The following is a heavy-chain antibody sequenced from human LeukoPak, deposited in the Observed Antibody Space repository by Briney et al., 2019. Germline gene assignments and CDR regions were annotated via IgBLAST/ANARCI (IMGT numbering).Heavy chain of an antibody. CDR2: IYPGDSDT. D-gene: IGHD3-9*01. V-gene: IGHV5-51*01. J-gene: IGHJ4*02. CDR1: GYSFTSYW. CDR3: ARHGGYFDWLLSSDY. Sequence: GESLKISCKGSGYSFTSYWIGWVRQMPGKGLEWMGIIYPGDSDTRYSPSFQGQVTISADKSISTAYLQWSCLKASDTAMYYCARHGGYFDWLLSSDYWGQGTLVTVSS.